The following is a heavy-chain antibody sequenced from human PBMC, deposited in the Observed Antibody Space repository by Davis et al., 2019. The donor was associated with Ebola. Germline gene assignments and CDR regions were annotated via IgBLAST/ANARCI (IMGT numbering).Heavy chain of an antibody. CDR2: IYYSGST. CDR3: ARHPLSYYGMDV. V-gene: IGHV4-39*01. CDR1: GGSISSYY. J-gene: IGHJ6*02. Sequence: PSETLSLTCTVSGGSISSYYWGWIRQPPGKGLEWIGSIYYSGSTYYNPSLKSRVTISVDTSKNQFSLKLSSVTAADTAVYYCARHPLSYYGMDVWGQGTTVTVSS.